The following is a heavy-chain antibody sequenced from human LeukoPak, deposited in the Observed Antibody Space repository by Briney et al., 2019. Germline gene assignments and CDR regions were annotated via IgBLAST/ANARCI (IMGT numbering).Heavy chain of an antibody. CDR3: ARASSVAGTFSYWYFDL. Sequence: PSQTLSLTCTVSGGSISSGSYYWSWIRQPAGKGLEWIGRIYTSGSTNYNPSLKSRVTISVDTSKNQFSLKLSSVTAADTAVYYCARASSVAGTFSYWYFDLWGRGTLVTVSS. CDR1: GGSISSGSYY. D-gene: IGHD6-19*01. J-gene: IGHJ2*01. V-gene: IGHV4-61*02. CDR2: IYTSGST.